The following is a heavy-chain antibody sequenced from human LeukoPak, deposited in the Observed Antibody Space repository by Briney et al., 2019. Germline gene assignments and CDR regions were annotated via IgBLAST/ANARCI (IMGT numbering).Heavy chain of an antibody. CDR1: GGSINNYY. D-gene: IGHD6-13*01. CDR2: IYYSGSSNSGST. J-gene: IGHJ3*02. CDR3: ARDRKQQLHDGAFDI. V-gene: IGHV4-59*01. Sequence: SETLSLTCTVSGGSINNYYWSWIRQPPGKGLEWVGHIYYSGSSNSGSTNYNPSLKSRLTISVDTSKKQFSLKLSSVTAADTAVYYCARDRKQQLHDGAFDIWGQGTMVTVSS.